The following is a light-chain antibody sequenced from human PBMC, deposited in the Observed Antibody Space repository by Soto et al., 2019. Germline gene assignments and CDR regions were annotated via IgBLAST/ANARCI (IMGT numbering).Light chain of an antibody. V-gene: IGLV3-21*01. CDR3: QVWQV. J-gene: IGLJ1*01. CDR2: YDS. Sequence: SYELTQPPSVSVAPGKTARITCGGNNLGSKSVHRYQQKPGQAPVLVIYYDSDRPSGIPQRFSGSNSGNTATLNISRVEAGDEADYYCQVWQVFGTGTKLTVL. CDR1: NLGSKS.